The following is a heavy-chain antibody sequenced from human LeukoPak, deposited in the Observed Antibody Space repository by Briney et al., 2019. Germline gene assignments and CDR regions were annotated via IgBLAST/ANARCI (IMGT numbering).Heavy chain of an antibody. CDR3: ARGGDSSSWRFDP. CDR2: INPNSGGT. J-gene: IGHJ5*02. CDR1: GYTFTGYY. D-gene: IGHD6-13*01. Sequence: ASVKVSCKXSGYTFTGYYMHWVRQAPGQGLEWMGRINPNSGGTNYAQKFQGRVTMTRDTSISTAYMELSRLRSDDTAVYYCARGGDSSSWRFDPWGQGTLVTVSS. V-gene: IGHV1-2*06.